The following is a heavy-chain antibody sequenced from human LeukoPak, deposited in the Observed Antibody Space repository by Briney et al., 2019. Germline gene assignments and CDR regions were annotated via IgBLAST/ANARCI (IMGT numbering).Heavy chain of an antibody. CDR2: VRSKAYGGTT. CDR3: TRDVLGATYYFDY. Sequence: GQSLRLSCTASGFTFGDYAMSWFRQAPGKGLEWVGFVRSKAYGGTTEYAASVKGRFTISRDDSKSISYLQMNSLKTEDTAVYYCTRDVLGATYYFDYWGQGTLVTVSS. J-gene: IGHJ4*02. D-gene: IGHD1-26*01. CDR1: GFTFGDYA. V-gene: IGHV3-49*03.